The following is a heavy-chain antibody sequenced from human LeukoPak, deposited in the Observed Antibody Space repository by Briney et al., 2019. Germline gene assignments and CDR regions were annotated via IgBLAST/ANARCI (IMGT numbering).Heavy chain of an antibody. J-gene: IGHJ4*02. Sequence: ASVKVSCKASGYTFTSYGTSWVRQAPGQGLEWMGGIIPIFGTANYAQKFQGRVTITADESTSTAYMELSSLRSEDTAVYYCARRMDCSSTSCYNYFDYWGQGTLVTVSS. CDR2: IIPIFGTA. D-gene: IGHD2-2*02. CDR3: ARRMDCSSTSCYNYFDY. CDR1: GYTFTSYG. V-gene: IGHV1-69*13.